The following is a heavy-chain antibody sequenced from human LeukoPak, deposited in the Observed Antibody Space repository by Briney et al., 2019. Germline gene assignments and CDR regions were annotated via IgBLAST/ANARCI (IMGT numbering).Heavy chain of an antibody. J-gene: IGHJ6*02. CDR2: LNTNTGNP. Sequence: ASVKVSCKASGYTFTSYAMNWVRQAPGQGPEWMGWLNTNTGNPTYAQGFTGRFVFSLDTSVSTAYLQISSLKAEDTAVYYCTREPPRLWFGELVYGMDVWGQGTTVTVSS. V-gene: IGHV7-4-1*02. D-gene: IGHD3-10*01. CDR3: TREPPRLWFGELVYGMDV. CDR1: GYTFTSYA.